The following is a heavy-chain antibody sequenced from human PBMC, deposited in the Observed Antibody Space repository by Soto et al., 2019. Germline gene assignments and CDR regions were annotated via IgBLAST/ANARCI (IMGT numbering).Heavy chain of an antibody. Sequence: QVQLVESGGGVVQPGRSLRLSCAASGFTYSSYAMHWVLQAPGKGLEWVAVISYDGSNKYYADSVKGRFTISRDNSKNTLYLQMNSLRAEDTALYYCAHSAMARFDYRGQGTLVTVSS. V-gene: IGHV3-30-3*01. J-gene: IGHJ4*02. CDR3: AHSAMARFDY. CDR2: ISYDGSNK. CDR1: GFTYSSYA. D-gene: IGHD5-18*01.